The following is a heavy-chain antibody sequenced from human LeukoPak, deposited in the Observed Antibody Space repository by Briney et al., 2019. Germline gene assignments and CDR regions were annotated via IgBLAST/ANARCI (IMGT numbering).Heavy chain of an antibody. D-gene: IGHD2-2*01. V-gene: IGHV3-9*01. Sequence: AGGSLRLSCAASGFTFDDYAMHWVRQAPGKGLEWVSGISWNSGSIGYADSVKGRFTISRDNSKNTLYLQMNSLRAEDTAVYYCARDAVPYCSSTSCPGGAFDIWGQGTMVTVSS. CDR1: GFTFDDYA. CDR2: ISWNSGSI. J-gene: IGHJ3*02. CDR3: ARDAVPYCSSTSCPGGAFDI.